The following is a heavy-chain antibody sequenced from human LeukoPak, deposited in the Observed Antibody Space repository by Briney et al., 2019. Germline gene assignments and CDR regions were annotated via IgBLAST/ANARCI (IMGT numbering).Heavy chain of an antibody. V-gene: IGHV3-21*01. J-gene: IGHJ5*02. D-gene: IGHD6-19*01. CDR3: ARERLYSSGWYAGFDP. CDR1: GFTFSSYS. CDR2: ISSSSSYI. Sequence: PGGSLRLSCAASGFTFSSYSMNWVRQAPGKGLDWVSSISSSSSYIYYADSVKGRFTISRDNAKNPLYLQMNSLRAEDTAVYYCARERLYSSGWYAGFDPWGQGTLVTVSS.